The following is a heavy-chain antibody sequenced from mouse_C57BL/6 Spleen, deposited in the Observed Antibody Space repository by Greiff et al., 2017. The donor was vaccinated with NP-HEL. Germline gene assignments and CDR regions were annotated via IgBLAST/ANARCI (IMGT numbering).Heavy chain of an antibody. Sequence: DVQLVESGGDLVKPGGSLKLSCAASGFTFSSYGMSWVRQTPDKRLEWVATISSGGSYTYYPDSVKGRFTISRDNAKNTLYLQMSSLKSEDTAMYYCARPSYYGSSLYYFDYWGQGTTLTVSS. CDR3: ARPSYYGSSLYYFDY. D-gene: IGHD1-1*01. V-gene: IGHV5-6*01. CDR2: ISSGGSYT. J-gene: IGHJ2*01. CDR1: GFTFSSYG.